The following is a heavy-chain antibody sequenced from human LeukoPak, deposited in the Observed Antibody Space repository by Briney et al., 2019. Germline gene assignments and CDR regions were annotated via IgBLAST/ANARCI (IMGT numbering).Heavy chain of an antibody. CDR3: ARQAPGYSYGYVY. D-gene: IGHD5-18*01. V-gene: IGHV4-39*01. CDR2: IYYSGST. J-gene: IGHJ4*02. CDR1: GGSISSSSYY. Sequence: SDTPSLTCTVSGGSISSSSYYSGSIRHPPRNWLGWIGSIYYSGSTYYNPSLKSRVTISVDTSKNQFSLKLSSVTAADTAVYYCARQAPGYSYGYVYWGQGTLVTVSS.